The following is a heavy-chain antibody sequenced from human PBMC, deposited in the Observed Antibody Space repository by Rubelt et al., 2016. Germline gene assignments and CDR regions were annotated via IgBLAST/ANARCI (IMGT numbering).Heavy chain of an antibody. CDR2: ISGSGGST. CDR3: AIGMCSGSYYSMGAFDS. D-gene: IGHD1-26*01. J-gene: IGHJ3*02. CDR1: GFTFSSYA. Sequence: EVQLVESGGGLVQPGGSLRLSCAASGFTFSSYAMSWVRQAPGKGLEWVSAISGSGGSTYYADSVKGRFTISRDNSKNTLYLQMNSLRAEDTAVYYCAIGMCSGSYYSMGAFDSWGQGTMVTVSS. V-gene: IGHV3-23*04.